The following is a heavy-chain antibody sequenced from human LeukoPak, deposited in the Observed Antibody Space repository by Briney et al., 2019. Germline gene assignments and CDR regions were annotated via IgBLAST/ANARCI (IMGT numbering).Heavy chain of an antibody. CDR2: IWYDGSNK. CDR3: ARESGYRSSWYSEYFQH. D-gene: IGHD6-13*01. V-gene: IGHV3-33*01. Sequence: GGSLRLSCAASGFTFSSYGMHWVRQAPGKGLEWVAVIWYDGSNKYYADSVKGRFTISRDNSKNTLYLQMNSLRAEDTAVYYCARESGYRSSWYSEYFQHWGQGTLVTVSS. J-gene: IGHJ1*01. CDR1: GFTFSSYG.